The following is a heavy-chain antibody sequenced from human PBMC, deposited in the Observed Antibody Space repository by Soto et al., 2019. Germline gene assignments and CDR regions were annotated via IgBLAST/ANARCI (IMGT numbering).Heavy chain of an antibody. J-gene: IGHJ4*02. CDR2: IWKDGSNK. CDR1: GFSFSSYG. CDR3: ARDLGSAAAGIGGDY. V-gene: IGHV3-33*01. D-gene: IGHD6-13*01. Sequence: QVQLVESGGGVVQPGRSLRLSCAASGFSFSSYGMHWVRQAPGKGLEWVAVIWKDGSNKFYAESVKGRFTISRDNSKNTLYLQMNSLRAEDTALYHCARDLGSAAAGIGGDYWGQGTLVTVSS.